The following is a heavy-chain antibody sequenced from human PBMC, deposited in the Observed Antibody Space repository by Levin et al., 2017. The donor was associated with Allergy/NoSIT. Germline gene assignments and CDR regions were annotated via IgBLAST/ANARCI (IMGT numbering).Heavy chain of an antibody. D-gene: IGHD2-2*01. CDR1: GASISSSNW. Sequence: SETLSLTCTVSGASISSSNWWTWARQSPGKGLEWIGEIYDSGSTNYNPSLKSRVTISVDKSKNQFSLKLNPVTAADTALYYCARVQGGCSATSCYLEPWCQGTLITVSS. V-gene: IGHV4-4*02. CDR2: IYDSGST. CDR3: ARVQGGCSATSCYLEP. J-gene: IGHJ5*02.